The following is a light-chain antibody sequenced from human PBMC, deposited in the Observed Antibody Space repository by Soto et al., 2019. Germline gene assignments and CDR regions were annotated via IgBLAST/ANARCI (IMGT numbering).Light chain of an antibody. CDR1: QNIGSF. CDR3: QQRSTTSIT. V-gene: IGKV1-39*01. Sequence: SQLNQYQSSVSASVGDRVTITCRASQNIGSFLNWYQQKPGEAPRLLVYSAFRIQSGVPSRFNASGSGTDFTLSISSLQLEDFSTYDCQQRSTTSITFGLGTRLEIK. J-gene: IGKJ5*01. CDR2: SAF.